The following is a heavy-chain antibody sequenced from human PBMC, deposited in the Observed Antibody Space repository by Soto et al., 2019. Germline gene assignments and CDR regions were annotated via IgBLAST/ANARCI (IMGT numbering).Heavy chain of an antibody. V-gene: IGHV4-39*01. J-gene: IGHJ4*01. CDR3: ARHDGFSSGWIFDY. CDR2: IYYSGST. Sequence: SETLSLTCTVSGGSISSSSYYWGWIRQPPGKGLEWIGSIYYSGSTYYNPSLKSRVTISVDTSKNQFSLKLSSVTAADTAVYYCARHDGFSSGWIFDYWGHGTLVTVLL. D-gene: IGHD6-19*01. CDR1: GGSISSSSYY.